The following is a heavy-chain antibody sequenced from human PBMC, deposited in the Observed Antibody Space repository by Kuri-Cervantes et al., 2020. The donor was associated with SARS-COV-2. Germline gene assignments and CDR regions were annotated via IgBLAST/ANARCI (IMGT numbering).Heavy chain of an antibody. CDR2: ISYDGSNK. CDR3: ARGRNYDILTGYYISTPFDY. V-gene: IGHV3-30-3*01. Sequence: GESLKISCAASGFNFSSYAMHWVRQAPGKGLEWVAVISYDGSNKYCADSVKGRFTISRDNSKNTLYLQMNSLRAEDTAVYYCARGRNYDILTGYYISTPFDYWGQGTLVTVSS. J-gene: IGHJ4*02. D-gene: IGHD3-9*01. CDR1: GFNFSSYA.